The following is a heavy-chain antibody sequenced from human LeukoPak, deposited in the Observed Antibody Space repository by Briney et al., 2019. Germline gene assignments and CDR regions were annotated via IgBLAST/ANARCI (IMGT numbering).Heavy chain of an antibody. J-gene: IGHJ4*02. D-gene: IGHD3-10*01. CDR1: GFSFSNYA. CDR2: ISYDGSND. Sequence: GGSLRLSCAASGFSFSNYAIHWVRQAPGKGLEWVAVISYDGSNDYYTDSVRGRFSISRDNSKNTLYLQMNSLSAEDTAVYYCARGSWFGELLPFDYWGQGTLVTVSS. CDR3: ARGSWFGELLPFDY. V-gene: IGHV3-30-3*01.